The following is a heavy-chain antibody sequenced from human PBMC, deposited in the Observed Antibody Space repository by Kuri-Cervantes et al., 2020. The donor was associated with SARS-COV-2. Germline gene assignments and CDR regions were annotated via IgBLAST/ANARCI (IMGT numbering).Heavy chain of an antibody. CDR3: ARGGSAWYIDY. CDR2: INQSGNT. D-gene: IGHD6-19*01. CDR1: GGSFSDYQ. Sequence: SETLSLTCAVYGGSFSDYQWNWVRQTPGKGLEWIGEINQSGNTHYNPSLESRATISVGTSKNQFYLKLSPMTAADTAVYYCARGGSAWYIDYWGQGTLVTVSS. J-gene: IGHJ4*02. V-gene: IGHV4-34*01.